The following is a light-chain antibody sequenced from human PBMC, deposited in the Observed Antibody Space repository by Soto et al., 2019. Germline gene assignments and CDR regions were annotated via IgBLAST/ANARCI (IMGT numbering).Light chain of an antibody. CDR2: GNI. CDR1: SSNIGARYD. CDR3: QTYDISLSGYV. J-gene: IGLJ1*01. Sequence: QSVLTQPPSVSGAPGQRVTISCTGSSSNIGARYDVHWYQQLPGTAPKLLISGNINRPSGVPDRFSGSKSGTSASLAITGLQSEDEADYYCQTYDISLSGYVFGTGTKVTVL. V-gene: IGLV1-40*01.